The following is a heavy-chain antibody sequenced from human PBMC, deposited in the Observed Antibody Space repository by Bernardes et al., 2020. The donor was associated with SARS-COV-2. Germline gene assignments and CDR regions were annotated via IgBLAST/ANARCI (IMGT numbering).Heavy chain of an antibody. D-gene: IGHD3-22*01. CDR2: IYYSGST. Sequence: SETLSLTCTVSGGSISSSSYYWGWIRQPPGKGLEWIGSIYYSGSTYYNPSLKSRVTISVDTSKNQFSLKLSYVTAADTAVYYCPRHFGMIVVVITPFFDYWGQGTLVTVSS. CDR1: GGSISSSSYY. V-gene: IGHV4-39*01. CDR3: PRHFGMIVVVITPFFDY. J-gene: IGHJ4*02.